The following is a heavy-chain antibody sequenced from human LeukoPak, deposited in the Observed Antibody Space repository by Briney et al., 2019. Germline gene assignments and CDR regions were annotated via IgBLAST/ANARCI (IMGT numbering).Heavy chain of an antibody. V-gene: IGHV1-8*01. CDR2: MDPNSGNT. CDR3: ARGSYCSSTSCPFDY. Sequence: ASVKVSCKASGYTFTSYDINWVRQATGQGLEWMGWMDPNSGNTGYAQKFQGRVTMTRNTSISTAYMELSSLRSEDTAVYHCARGSYCSSTSCPFDYWGQGTLVTVSS. J-gene: IGHJ4*02. D-gene: IGHD2-2*01. CDR1: GYTFTSYD.